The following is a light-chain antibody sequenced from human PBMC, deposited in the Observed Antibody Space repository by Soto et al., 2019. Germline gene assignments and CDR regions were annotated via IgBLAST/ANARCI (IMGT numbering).Light chain of an antibody. J-gene: IGKJ5*01. CDR2: GAS. CDR1: QSVSSY. V-gene: IGKV3-15*01. CDR3: QQYNDWPLFT. Sequence: EIVMTQSPATLSVSPGETATLSCRASQSVSSYLAWYQQKPGQAPRLLIYGASTRATGIPARFSGSPSGTEITRTISALQSEDFAVYSCQQYNDWPLFTFGQGTRLEIK.